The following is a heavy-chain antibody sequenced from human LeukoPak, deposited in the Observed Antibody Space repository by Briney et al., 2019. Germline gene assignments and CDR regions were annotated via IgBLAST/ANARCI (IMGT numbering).Heavy chain of an antibody. D-gene: IGHD1-26*01. V-gene: IGHV3-49*04. CDR2: IRSKAYGGTT. CDR3: TSRGVSGSYYYYYGMDV. Sequence: PGGSLRLSCTASGFTFGDYAMSWVRQALGKGLEWVGFIRSKAYGGTTEYAASVKGRFTISRDDSKSIAYLQMNSLKTEDTAVYYCTSRGVSGSYYYYYGMDVWGQGTTVTVSS. CDR1: GFTFGDYA. J-gene: IGHJ6*02.